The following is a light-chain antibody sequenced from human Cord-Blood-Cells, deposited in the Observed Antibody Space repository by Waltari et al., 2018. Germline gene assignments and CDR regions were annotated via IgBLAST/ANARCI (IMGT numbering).Light chain of an antibody. CDR2: APS. CDR1: QGISSY. CDR3: QQYYSYPLT. Sequence: AIQMTQSPSSFSASTGDRVTITCRASQGISSYLAWYQQKPGKAPKQLIYAPSTLQSGVPSRFSGSGSGTEFTLTISCLQSEDFATYYCQQYYSYPLTFGGGTRVEIK. J-gene: IGKJ4*01. V-gene: IGKV1-8*01.